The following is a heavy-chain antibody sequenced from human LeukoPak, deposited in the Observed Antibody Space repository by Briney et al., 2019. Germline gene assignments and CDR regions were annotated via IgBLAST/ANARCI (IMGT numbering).Heavy chain of an antibody. Sequence: SETLSLTCTVSGGSISSGGYYWSRIRQHPGKGLEWIGYNYYSGSTYYNPSLKSRVTISVDTSKNQFSLKLRSVTAADTAVYYCARGTAMVTSWYFDYWGQGTLVTVSS. CDR1: GGSISSGGYY. CDR2: NYYSGST. V-gene: IGHV4-31*03. D-gene: IGHD5-18*01. J-gene: IGHJ4*02. CDR3: ARGTAMVTSWYFDY.